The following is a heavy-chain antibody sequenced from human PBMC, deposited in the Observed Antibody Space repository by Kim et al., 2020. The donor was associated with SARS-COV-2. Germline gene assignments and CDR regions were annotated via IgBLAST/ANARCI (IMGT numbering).Heavy chain of an antibody. J-gene: IGHJ6*02. Sequence: SVKGRFTTTRDNSGNRLYLEMTSLRAEDTAVYYCAKEGGVNTAYFSAMDVWGQGTTVTVSS. CDR3: AKEGGVNTAYFSAMDV. V-gene: IGHV3-23*01. D-gene: IGHD4-17*01.